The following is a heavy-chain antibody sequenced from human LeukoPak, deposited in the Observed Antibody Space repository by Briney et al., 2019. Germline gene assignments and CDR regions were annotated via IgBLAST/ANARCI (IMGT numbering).Heavy chain of an antibody. V-gene: IGHV3-53*01. CDR1: GFTVSSFY. J-gene: IGHJ6*02. CDR2: IYSDGST. CDR3: ARDIRHSSHDYYYGLDV. D-gene: IGHD1-1*01. Sequence: TGGSQRLSCVVSGFTVSSFYMTGVRQAPGRGLEWVSVIYSDGSTYYADSVKGRFTISRDNSKNTLYLQMNSLRAEDTAMYYCARDIRHSSHDYYYGLDVWGQGAPVTVSS.